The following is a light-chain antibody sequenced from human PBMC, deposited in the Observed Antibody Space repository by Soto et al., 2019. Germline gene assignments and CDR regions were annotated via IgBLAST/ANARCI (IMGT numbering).Light chain of an antibody. CDR1: QSINDW. J-gene: IGKJ1*01. V-gene: IGKV1-5*01. CDR3: QQYHRYST. Sequence: DIQMTQSPSTLSASVGDRFTITFRSSQSINDWLAWYQQKPGKAPKLLIYDVSTLDSGVPSRFSGSASGTEFTLTISSLESDDFATYYCQQYHRYSTFGQGTKVDIK. CDR2: DVS.